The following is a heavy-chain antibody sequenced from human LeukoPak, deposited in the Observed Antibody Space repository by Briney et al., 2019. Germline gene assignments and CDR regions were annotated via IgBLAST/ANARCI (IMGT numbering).Heavy chain of an antibody. V-gene: IGHV5-51*01. CDR3: ARQEGEQQLVGNAFDI. CDR2: IYPGDSDT. J-gene: IGHJ3*02. CDR1: GYSFTIYW. D-gene: IGHD6-13*01. Sequence: GESLKISCKGSGYSFTIYWIGWVRQMPGKGLEWMGIIYPGDSDTRYSPSFQGQVTISADKSISSAYLQWSSLKASDTAIYYCARQEGEQQLVGNAFDIWGQGTMVTVSS.